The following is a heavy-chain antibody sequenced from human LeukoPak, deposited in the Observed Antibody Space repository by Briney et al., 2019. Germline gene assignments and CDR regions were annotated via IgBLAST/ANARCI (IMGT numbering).Heavy chain of an antibody. CDR2: MNPNSGNT. CDR1: GYTFTSYD. V-gene: IGHV1-8*01. CDR3: ARAPRVGRYSADY. Sequence: ASVKVSCKASGYTFTSYDINWVRQATGQGLEWMGWMNPNSGNTGSAQRFQGRVTMTRNTSISTAYMELSSLRSEDTAVYYCARAPRVGRYSADYWGQGTLVTVSS. D-gene: IGHD2-15*01. J-gene: IGHJ4*02.